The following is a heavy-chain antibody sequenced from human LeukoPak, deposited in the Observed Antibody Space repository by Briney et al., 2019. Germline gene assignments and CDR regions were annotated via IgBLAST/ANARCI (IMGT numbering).Heavy chain of an antibody. CDR1: GYTFTSYG. CDR2: ISAYNGNT. J-gene: IGHJ6*03. V-gene: IGHV1-18*01. D-gene: IGHD6-13*01. Sequence: ASVKVSCKASGYTFTSYGISWVRQAPGQGLEWMGWISAYNGNTNYAQKLQGRVTMTTDTSTSTAYMELRSLRSDDTAVYYCASNTAAGSYYYYYYMDVWSKGTTVTVSS. CDR3: ASNTAAGSYYYYYYMDV.